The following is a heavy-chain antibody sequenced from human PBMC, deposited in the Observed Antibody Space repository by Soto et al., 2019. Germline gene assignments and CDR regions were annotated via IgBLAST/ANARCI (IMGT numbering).Heavy chain of an antibody. J-gene: IGHJ6*02. CDR3: AVSLNIVVVPAAIPVRYGMDV. D-gene: IGHD2-2*02. Sequence: ASVKVSCKASGYTFTDYYMHWVRQAPGQGLEWMGGTIPIFGTANYAQKFQGRVTITADESTSTAYMELSSLRSEDAAVYYCAVSLNIVVVPAAIPVRYGMDVWGQGTTVTVSS. V-gene: IGHV1-69*13. CDR2: TIPIFGTA. CDR1: GYTFTDYY.